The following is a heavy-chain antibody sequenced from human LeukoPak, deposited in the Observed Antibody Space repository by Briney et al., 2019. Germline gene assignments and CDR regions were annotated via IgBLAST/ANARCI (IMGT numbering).Heavy chain of an antibody. J-gene: IGHJ4*02. D-gene: IGHD2-2*01. CDR2: IYPGDSDT. Sequence: GESLKISCKCSGYSFTSYWIGWVRQMPGKGLEWMGIIYPGDSDTRYSPSFQGQVTISVDKSISTAYLQWSSLKASDTAIYYCAKIDRQYCSRSSCYALDYWGQGTQVTVSS. CDR1: GYSFTSYW. CDR3: AKIDRQYCSRSSCYALDY. V-gene: IGHV5-51*01.